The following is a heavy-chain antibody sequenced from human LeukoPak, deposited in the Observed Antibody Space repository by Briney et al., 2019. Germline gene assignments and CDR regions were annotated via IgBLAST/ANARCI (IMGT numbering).Heavy chain of an antibody. CDR2: INPSGGSR. J-gene: IGHJ4*02. V-gene: IGHV1-46*01. CDR3: ARELGGITGTQAY. D-gene: IGHD1/OR15-1a*01. Sequence: ASVKVSCKAFGYTFTSYYMHWVRQAPGQGLESMGIINPSGGSRSYAQKFQGRVTMTRDTSTSTVYMELSSLRSEDTAVYYCARELGGITGTQAYWGQGTLVTVSS. CDR1: GYTFTSYY.